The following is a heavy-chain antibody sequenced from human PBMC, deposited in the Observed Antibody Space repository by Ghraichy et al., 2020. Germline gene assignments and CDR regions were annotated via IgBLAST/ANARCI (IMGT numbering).Heavy chain of an antibody. J-gene: IGHJ3*02. D-gene: IGHD4-23*01. Sequence: GGSLRLSCAASGFTFSSYSMNWVRQAPGKGLEWVSSISSSSSYIYYADSVKGRFTISRDNAKNSLYLQMNSLRAEDTAVYYCARDGDYGGRGDAFDIWGQGTMVTVSS. CDR2: ISSSSSYI. V-gene: IGHV3-21*01. CDR1: GFTFSSYS. CDR3: ARDGDYGGRGDAFDI.